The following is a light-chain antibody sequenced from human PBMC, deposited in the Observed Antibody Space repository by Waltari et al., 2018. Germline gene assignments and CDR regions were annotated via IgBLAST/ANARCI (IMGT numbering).Light chain of an antibody. V-gene: IGLV1-44*01. CDR3: STWDDSLSGVV. J-gene: IGLJ3*02. Sequence: QSVLTQPPSASGAPGQRVTISCSGSSFNIGRNVVNWYQQLPGAAPKLLISSDYQRPSGVPDRFSGSKSGTSASLAISALQSEDEAEYYCSTWDDSLSGVVFGVGTKLTVL. CDR1: SFNIGRNV. CDR2: SDY.